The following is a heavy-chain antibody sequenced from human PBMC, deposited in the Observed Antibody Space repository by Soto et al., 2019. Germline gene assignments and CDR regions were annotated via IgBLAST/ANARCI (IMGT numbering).Heavy chain of an antibody. CDR2: MNPGSGQT. CDR1: GYTFINFD. CDR3: ARMASAGTLNWIDP. Sequence: QVQLVQSGDEVKEPGASVRVSCEASGYTFINFDISWVRQAAGQGLEWLGWMNPGSGQTGYASKIQGRVAMTRDVSTGTSHLELSSLTSDDTAVYYCARMASAGTLNWIDPWGQGTLVTVSS. V-gene: IGHV1-8*02. D-gene: IGHD1-26*01. J-gene: IGHJ5*02.